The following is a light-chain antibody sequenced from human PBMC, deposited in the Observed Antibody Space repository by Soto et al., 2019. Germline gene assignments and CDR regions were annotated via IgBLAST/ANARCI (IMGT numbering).Light chain of an antibody. CDR1: QSISSW. Sequence: DIQMTQSPSTLSASVGDRVTITCRARQSISSWLAWYQQKPGKAPNLLIYKASTLESGVPSSFSGSGSGTEFTLTISSLQPDDFSTYYCQQYNPYPWTFGQGTMVEIK. CDR2: KAS. CDR3: QQYNPYPWT. V-gene: IGKV1-5*03. J-gene: IGKJ1*01.